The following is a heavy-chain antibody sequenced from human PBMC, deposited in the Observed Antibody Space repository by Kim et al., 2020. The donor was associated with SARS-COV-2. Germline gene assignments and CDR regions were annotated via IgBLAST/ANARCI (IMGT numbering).Heavy chain of an antibody. V-gene: IGHV1-46*01. Sequence: ASVKVSCKASGYTFTSYYMHWVRQAPGQGLEWMGIINPSGGSTSYAQKFQGRVTMTRDTSTSTVYMELSSLRSEDTAVYYCARVGRYCSGGSCYRHYFEYWGQGTLVTVSS. CDR3: ARVGRYCSGGSCYRHYFEY. J-gene: IGHJ4*02. CDR1: GYTFTSYY. D-gene: IGHD2-15*01. CDR2: INPSGGST.